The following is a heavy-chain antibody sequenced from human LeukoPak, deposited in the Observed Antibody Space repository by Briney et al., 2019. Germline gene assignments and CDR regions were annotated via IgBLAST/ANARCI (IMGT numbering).Heavy chain of an antibody. Sequence: GGSLRLSCTASGFTFGDYAMSWFRQAPGKGLEWVGFIRSKAYGGTTEYAASVKGRFTISRDDSKSIAYLQMNSLKTEDTAVYYCTRDLGIAVAGISDYWGQGTLVTVSS. J-gene: IGHJ4*02. D-gene: IGHD6-19*01. CDR3: TRDLGIAVAGISDY. CDR1: GFTFGDYA. V-gene: IGHV3-49*03. CDR2: IRSKAYGGTT.